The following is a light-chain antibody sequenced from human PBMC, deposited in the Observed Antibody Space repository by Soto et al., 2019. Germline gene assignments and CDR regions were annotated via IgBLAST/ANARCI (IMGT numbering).Light chain of an antibody. V-gene: IGKV1-13*02. Sequence: AIQLTQSPSSLSASVGDRVTITCRASQGISSALAWYQQKPGQAPKLLIYDASSLESGVPSRFSGSGSGTNFTLTISSLQPEVFAIYYCKQFNGYPRTSGPGTKGDIK. CDR2: DAS. J-gene: IGKJ3*01. CDR1: QGISSA. CDR3: KQFNGYPRT.